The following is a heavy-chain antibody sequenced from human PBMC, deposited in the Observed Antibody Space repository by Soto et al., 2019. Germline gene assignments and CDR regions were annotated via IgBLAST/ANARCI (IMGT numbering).Heavy chain of an antibody. CDR3: ARDRRIAFYGMDV. V-gene: IGHV1-2*02. Sequence: ASVKVSCEASGYTFTGYYMHWVRQAPGQGLEWMGWINPNSGGTNYAQKFQGRVTMTRDTSISTAYMELSRLRSDDTAVYYCARDRRIAFYGMDVWGQGTKVTVSS. J-gene: IGHJ6*02. CDR1: GYTFTGYY. D-gene: IGHD6-13*01. CDR2: INPNSGGT.